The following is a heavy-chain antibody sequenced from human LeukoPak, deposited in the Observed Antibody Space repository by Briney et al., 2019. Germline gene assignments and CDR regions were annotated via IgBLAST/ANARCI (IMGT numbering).Heavy chain of an antibody. V-gene: IGHV4-34*01. Sequence: SETLSLTCVVYGGSFSGYFWSWIRQPPGKGLEWIGEITPIGSTNYSPSLKSRVSISIDTSKKKLSLRLTSVTAADSAVYYCASSFYYDSRDYWGQGTLVAVSS. CDR2: ITPIGST. J-gene: IGHJ4*02. CDR3: ASSFYYDSRDY. CDR1: GGSFSGYF. D-gene: IGHD3-22*01.